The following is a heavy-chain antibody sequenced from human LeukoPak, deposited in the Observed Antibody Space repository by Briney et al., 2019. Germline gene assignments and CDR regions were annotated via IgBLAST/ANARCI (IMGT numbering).Heavy chain of an antibody. J-gene: IGHJ3*02. V-gene: IGHV4-39*07. D-gene: IGHD3-16*01. CDR3: ARLVWPFDI. CDR1: GGSISTSNYY. CDR2: INHSGST. Sequence: SETLSLTCTVSGGSISTSNYYWGWIRQPPGKGLEWIGEINHSGSTNYNPSLKSRVTISVDTSKNQFSLKLSSVTAADTAVYYCARLVWPFDIWGQGTMVTVSS.